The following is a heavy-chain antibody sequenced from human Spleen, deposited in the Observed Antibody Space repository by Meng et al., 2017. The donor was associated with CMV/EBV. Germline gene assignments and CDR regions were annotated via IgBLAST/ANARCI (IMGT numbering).Heavy chain of an antibody. CDR3: ARDATYCSGGSCSYNWFDP. D-gene: IGHD2-15*01. CDR1: GGSISNYY. Sequence: SETLSLTCTVSGGSISNYYWTWIRQPPGKGLEWIGYIYYSGSTNYNPSLKSRVTISVDTSKNQFSLKLSSVTAADTAVYYCARDATYCSGGSCSYNWFDPWGQGTLVTVSS. CDR2: IYYSGST. J-gene: IGHJ5*02. V-gene: IGHV4-59*01.